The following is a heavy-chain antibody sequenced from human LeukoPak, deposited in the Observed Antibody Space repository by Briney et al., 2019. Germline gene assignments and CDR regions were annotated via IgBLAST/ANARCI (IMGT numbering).Heavy chain of an antibody. CDR1: GGSFSGYY. J-gene: IGHJ2*01. V-gene: IGHV4-34*01. CDR3: ARIAVAGQHWYFDL. D-gene: IGHD6-19*01. Sequence: SETLSLTCAVYGGSFSGYYWSWIRQPPGKGLEGIGEINHSGSTNYNPSLKSRVTISVDTSKNQFSLKLSSVTAADTAVYYCARIAVAGQHWYFDLWGRGTLVTVSS. CDR2: INHSGST.